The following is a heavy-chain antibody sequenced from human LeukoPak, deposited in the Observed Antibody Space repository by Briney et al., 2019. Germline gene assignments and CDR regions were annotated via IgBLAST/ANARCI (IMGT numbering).Heavy chain of an antibody. D-gene: IGHD5-24*01. CDR3: ARASRDGYNQNFDY. J-gene: IGHJ4*02. V-gene: IGHV5-51*01. CDR1: GYSFTTYW. Sequence: GESLKISCKGSGYSFTTYWIGWLRQMPGKGLEWMGILYPGDSDSRYSPSFQGQVTISADRSISTAYLHWSSLKVSDTAMYYCARASRDGYNQNFDYWGQGTLVTVSS. CDR2: LYPGDSDS.